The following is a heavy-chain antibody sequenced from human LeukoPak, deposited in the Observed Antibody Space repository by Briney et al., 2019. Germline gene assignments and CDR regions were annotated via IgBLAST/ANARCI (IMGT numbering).Heavy chain of an antibody. CDR1: GGSVSSYY. D-gene: IGHD5-24*01. Sequence: PSETLSLTCSVSGGSVSSYYWSWIRQPPGKGLEWIGTTYNSGNTNYDPSLKSRVTISVDTSKNQLSLKLSSVTAADTAVYYRARRRDGYNWGYYFDYWGQGTLVTVSS. CDR3: ARRRDGYNWGYYFDY. V-gene: IGHV4-59*08. J-gene: IGHJ4*02. CDR2: TYNSGNT.